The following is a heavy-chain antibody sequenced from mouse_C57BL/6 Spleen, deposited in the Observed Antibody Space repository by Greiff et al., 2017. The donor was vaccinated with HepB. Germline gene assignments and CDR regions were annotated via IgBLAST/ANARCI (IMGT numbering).Heavy chain of an antibody. J-gene: IGHJ1*03. V-gene: IGHV5-9-1*02. D-gene: IGHD2-4*01. CDR3: TREHDYGERLYWYFDV. CDR1: GFTFSSYA. CDR2: ISSGGDYI. Sequence: EVQLVEPGEGLVKPGGSLKLSCAASGFTFSSYAMSWVRQTPEKRLEWVAYISSGGDYIYYADTVKGRFTISSDNARNTLYLQMSSLKSEDTAMYYCTREHDYGERLYWYFDVWGTGTTVTVSS.